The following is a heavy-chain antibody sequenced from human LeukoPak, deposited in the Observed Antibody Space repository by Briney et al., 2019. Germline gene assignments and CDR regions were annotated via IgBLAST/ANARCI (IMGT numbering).Heavy chain of an antibody. CDR1: GGSFSGYY. Sequence: SETLSLTCAVYGGSFSGYYWSWIRQPPGKGLEWIGEINHSGSTNYNPSLKSRVTISVDTSKNQFSLKLSSVTAADTAVYYCATYKEGDINWFDPWGQGILVTGSS. CDR3: ATYKEGDINWFDP. V-gene: IGHV4-34*01. D-gene: IGHD3-9*01. CDR2: INHSGST. J-gene: IGHJ5*02.